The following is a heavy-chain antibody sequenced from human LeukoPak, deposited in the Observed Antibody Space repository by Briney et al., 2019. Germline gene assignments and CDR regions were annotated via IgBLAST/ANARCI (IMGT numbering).Heavy chain of an antibody. CDR1: GGSVTSGSYY. D-gene: IGHD1-1*01. Sequence: SETLSLTCTVSGGSVTSGSYYWSWIRQPPGKGLEWIGYINYSGSTYYNPSLKSRVTISVDTSKNHFSLKLSSVTAADTAVYYCARQGTWFFDYWGQGNLVTVSS. CDR2: INYSGST. J-gene: IGHJ4*02. V-gene: IGHV4-61*03. CDR3: ARQGTWFFDY.